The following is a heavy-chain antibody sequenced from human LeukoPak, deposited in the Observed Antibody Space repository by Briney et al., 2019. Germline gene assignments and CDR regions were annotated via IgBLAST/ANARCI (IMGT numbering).Heavy chain of an antibody. CDR3: ARVRRDFWSGYYYYYYYYMDV. CDR1: GGSFSGYY. D-gene: IGHD3-3*01. J-gene: IGHJ6*03. V-gene: IGHV4-34*01. CDR2: INHTGST. Sequence: SETLSLPCAVYGGSFSGYYWSWIRQPPGKGLEWIGEINHTGSTNYNPSLKSRVTISVDTSKNQFSLKLSSVTAADTAVYYCARVRRDFWSGYYYYYYYYMDVWGKGTTVTVSS.